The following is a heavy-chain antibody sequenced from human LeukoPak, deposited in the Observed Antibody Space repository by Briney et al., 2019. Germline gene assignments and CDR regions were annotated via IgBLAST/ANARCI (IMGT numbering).Heavy chain of an antibody. J-gene: IGHJ4*02. CDR1: GYAISSGYY. CDR2: IYHSGST. Sequence: KPSETLSLTCAVSGYAISSGYYWGWIRQPPGKGLEWIGSIYHSGSTYYNPSHKSRVTISVDTSKNQFSLKLSSVTAADTSVYYCARQPEPYGSGSFFDYWGQGTLVTVSS. D-gene: IGHD3-10*01. V-gene: IGHV4-38-2*01. CDR3: ARQPEPYGSGSFFDY.